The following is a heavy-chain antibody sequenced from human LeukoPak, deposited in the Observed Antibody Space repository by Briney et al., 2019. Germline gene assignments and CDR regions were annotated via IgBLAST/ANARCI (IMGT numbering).Heavy chain of an antibody. CDR2: ISAYNGNT. Sequence: GASVKVSCKASGYTFTSYGISWVRQAPGQGLEWMGWISAYNGNTNYAQKLQGRVTMTTDTSTSTAYMELRSLRSDDTAVYYCARGSIVATIIPNFDYWGQGTLVTVSS. CDR1: GYTFTSYG. D-gene: IGHD5-12*01. J-gene: IGHJ4*02. CDR3: ARGSIVATIIPNFDY. V-gene: IGHV1-18*04.